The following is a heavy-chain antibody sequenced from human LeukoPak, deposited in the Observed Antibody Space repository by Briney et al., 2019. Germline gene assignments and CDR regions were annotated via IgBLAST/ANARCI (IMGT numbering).Heavy chain of an antibody. D-gene: IGHD3-10*01. Sequence: ASVKVSCKASGGTFISYAISWVRQAPGQGLEWMGGIIPIFGTANYAQKFQGRVTITADESTSTAYMELSSLRSEDTAVYYCMVRGVIISAFDIWGQGTMVTVSS. J-gene: IGHJ3*02. CDR2: IIPIFGTA. V-gene: IGHV1-69*01. CDR1: GGTFISYA. CDR3: MVRGVIISAFDI.